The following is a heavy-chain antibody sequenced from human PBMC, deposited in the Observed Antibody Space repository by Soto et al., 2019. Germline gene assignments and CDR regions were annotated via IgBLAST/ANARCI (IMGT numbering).Heavy chain of an antibody. CDR2: ISGSGGST. D-gene: IGHD2-21*01. CDR3: AKEGIGGDCFDY. J-gene: IGHJ4*02. V-gene: IGHV3-23*01. CDR1: GFTFSIYD. Sequence: EVQLLESGGGLVQPGGSLRLSCAASGFTFSIYDMSWVRQAPGKGLEWVSAISGSGGSTYYADSVKGRFTISRDSSKNTLYLQMNSLRAGDTALYYCAKEGIGGDCFDYWGQGTLVTVSS.